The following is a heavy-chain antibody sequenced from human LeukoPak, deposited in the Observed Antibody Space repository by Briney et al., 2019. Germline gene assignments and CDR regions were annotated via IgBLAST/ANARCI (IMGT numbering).Heavy chain of an antibody. V-gene: IGHV3-11*04. D-gene: IGHD3-3*01. J-gene: IGHJ4*02. CDR1: GFTFSDYY. CDR3: ARDGSPLRFLEWLLYRFDY. CDR2: ISSSGSTI. Sequence: GGSLRLSCAASGFTFSDYYMSWIRQAPGKGLEWVSYISSSGSTIYYADSVKGRFTISRDNAKNSLYLQMNSLRAEDTAVYYCARDGSPLRFLEWLLYRFDYWGQGTLVTVSS.